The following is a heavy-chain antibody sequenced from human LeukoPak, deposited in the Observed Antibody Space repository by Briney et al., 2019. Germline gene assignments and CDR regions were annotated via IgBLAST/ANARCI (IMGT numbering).Heavy chain of an antibody. CDR3: ARDYYDSSGYYSNWFDP. Sequence: ASVKVSCKASGYTFTSYGISWVRQAPGQGLEWMGWINPNSGGTNYAQKFQGRVTMTRDTSISTAYMELSRLRSDDTAVYYCARDYYDSSGYYSNWFDPWGQGTLVTVSS. V-gene: IGHV1-2*02. CDR1: GYTFTSYG. J-gene: IGHJ5*02. D-gene: IGHD3-22*01. CDR2: INPNSGGT.